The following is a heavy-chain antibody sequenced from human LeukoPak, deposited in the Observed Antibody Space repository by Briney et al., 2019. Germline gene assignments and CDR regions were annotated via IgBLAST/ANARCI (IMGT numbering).Heavy chain of an antibody. CDR3: ARGGYDFWSGYYYAFDI. CDR1: GGSFSGYY. V-gene: IGHV4-59*01. J-gene: IGHJ3*02. D-gene: IGHD3-3*01. Sequence: SETLSLTCAVYGGSFSGYYWSWIRQPPGKGLEWIGYIYYSGSTNYNPSLKSRVTISVDTSKNQFSLKLSSVTAADTAVYYCARGGYDFWSGYYYAFDIWGQGTMVTVSS. CDR2: IYYSGST.